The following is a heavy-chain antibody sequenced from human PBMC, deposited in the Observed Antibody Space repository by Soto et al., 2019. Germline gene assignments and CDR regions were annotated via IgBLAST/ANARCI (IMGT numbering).Heavy chain of an antibody. CDR3: ARGSTGFDY. D-gene: IGHD4-4*01. CDR1: GFTFSSYA. V-gene: IGHV3-30-3*01. CDR2: ISYDGSNK. J-gene: IGHJ4*02. Sequence: GGSLRLSCAASGFTFSSYAMHWVRQAPGKGLEWVAVISYDGSNKYYADSVKGRFTISRDNSKNTLYLQMNSLRAEDTAVYYCARGSTGFDYWGQGTLVTVSS.